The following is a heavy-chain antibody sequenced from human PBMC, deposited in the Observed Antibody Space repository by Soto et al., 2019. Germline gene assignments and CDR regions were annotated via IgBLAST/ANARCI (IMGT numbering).Heavy chain of an antibody. Sequence: QVQLVQSGAEVKKPGSSVKVSCKASGGTFSTYAITWVRQAPGQGLEWMGGIIPMFGTANYAQKFRGRVTVTADESTSTAHMELSSLRSEDTAVYYCARGWETVGTTTPFADWGQGTLVTVSS. V-gene: IGHV1-69*01. D-gene: IGHD1-26*01. J-gene: IGHJ4*02. CDR2: IIPMFGTA. CDR3: ARGWETVGTTTPFAD. CDR1: GGTFSTYA.